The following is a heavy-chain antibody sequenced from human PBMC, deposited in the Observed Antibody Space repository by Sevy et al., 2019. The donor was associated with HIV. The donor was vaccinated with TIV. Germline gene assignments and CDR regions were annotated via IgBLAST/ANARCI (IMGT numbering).Heavy chain of an antibody. CDR1: GITFSSYV. D-gene: IGHD1-26*01. CDR3: AKDGGSFAYDM. J-gene: IGHJ3*02. V-gene: IGHV3-23*01. CDR2: ISGSGANT. Sequence: GGSLRLSCAASGITFSSYVMSWVRQAPGKGLEYVSGISGSGANTYHADSVKGRFSISRDNSKNTLYLQMNSLRAGDTAVYYCAKDGGSFAYDMWGQGTMVTVSS.